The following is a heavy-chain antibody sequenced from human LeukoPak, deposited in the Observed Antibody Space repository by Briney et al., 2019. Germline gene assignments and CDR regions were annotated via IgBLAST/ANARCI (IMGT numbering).Heavy chain of an antibody. Sequence: SETLSLTCSVSGDSIGSYYWTWIRQSPGKGLEWIGYIYCGGSTNYSPSLKSRVSISVDTSNNQFSLQLRSVSAADTAIYYCARGRARDGSYPWFDSWGQGTLVTVSS. CDR1: GDSIGSYY. D-gene: IGHD3-16*02. V-gene: IGHV4-59*01. CDR3: ARGRARDGSYPWFDS. J-gene: IGHJ5*01. CDR2: IYCGGST.